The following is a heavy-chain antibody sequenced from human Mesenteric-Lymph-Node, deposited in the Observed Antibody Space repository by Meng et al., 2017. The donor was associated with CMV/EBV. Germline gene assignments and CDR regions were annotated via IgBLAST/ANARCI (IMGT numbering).Heavy chain of an antibody. D-gene: IGHD3-3*01. CDR2: ISSSSSYI. CDR3: ARDGGEDDFWSGYYWFDP. V-gene: IGHV3-21*01. CDR1: GVTFRFNW. Sequence: GGSLRLSCAAAGVTFRFNWMSWARQAPGKGLEWVSSISSSSSYIYYADSVKGRFTISRDNAKNSLYLQMNSLRAEDTAVYYCARDGGEDDFWSGYYWFDPWGQGTLVTVSS. J-gene: IGHJ5*02.